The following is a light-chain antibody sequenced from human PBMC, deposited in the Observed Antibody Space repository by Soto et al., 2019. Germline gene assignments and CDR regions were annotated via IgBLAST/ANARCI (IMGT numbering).Light chain of an antibody. V-gene: IGLV1-47*01. J-gene: IGLJ2*01. CDR1: SSNIGSNY. CDR3: AAWDDSLWSEV. Sequence: QSVLTQPPSASGTPGQRVTISCSGSSSNIGSNYVYWYQQLPGTAPKLLIYRNNQRPSGVPDRFSGSKSGTSASLAISGLRSEDEADYYCAAWDDSLWSEVFGGGTKLTVL. CDR2: RNN.